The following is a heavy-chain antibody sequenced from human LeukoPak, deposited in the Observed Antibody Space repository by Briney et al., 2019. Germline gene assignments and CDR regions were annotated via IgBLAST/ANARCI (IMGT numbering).Heavy chain of an antibody. D-gene: IGHD3-22*01. J-gene: IGHJ4*02. CDR3: ARRAGDYSHPYDY. Sequence: HPGGSLRLSCAASGFTFSSYAMSWVRQAPGKGLEWVSAISGSGGSTYYTDSVKGRFTISRDNSKNTLYLQMNSLRAEDTAVYYCARRAGDYSHPYDYWGQGILVTVSS. CDR1: GFTFSSYA. CDR2: ISGSGGST. V-gene: IGHV3-23*01.